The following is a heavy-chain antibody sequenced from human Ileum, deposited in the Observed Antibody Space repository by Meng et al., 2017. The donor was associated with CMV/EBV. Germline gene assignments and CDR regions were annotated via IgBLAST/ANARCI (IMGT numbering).Heavy chain of an antibody. D-gene: IGHD6-13*01. Sequence: FSFSRYAMGWVRQAPGKALEWVSLISGTGDNTYYADSVKGRFTISRDNSENMLYLQVNSLRAEDTALYYYAKVTIPVAGAGGYHFDYWGQGILVTVSS. J-gene: IGHJ4*02. V-gene: IGHV3-23*01. CDR2: ISGTGDNT. CDR1: FSFSRYA. CDR3: AKVTIPVAGAGGYHFDY.